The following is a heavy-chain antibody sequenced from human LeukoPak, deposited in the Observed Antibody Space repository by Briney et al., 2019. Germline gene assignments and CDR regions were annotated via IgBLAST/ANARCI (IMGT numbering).Heavy chain of an antibody. V-gene: IGHV4-4*07. D-gene: IGHD3-22*01. CDR3: ARVGYYDSSGYTYYYYYYMDV. CDR2: IYTSGST. J-gene: IGHJ6*03. Sequence: SETLSLTCTVSGGSISSYYWSWIRQPAGKGLEWIGRIYTSGSTNYNPSLKSRVTMSVDTSKNQFPLKLSSVTAADTAVYYCARVGYYDSSGYTYYYYYYMDVWGKGTTVTVYS. CDR1: GGSISSYY.